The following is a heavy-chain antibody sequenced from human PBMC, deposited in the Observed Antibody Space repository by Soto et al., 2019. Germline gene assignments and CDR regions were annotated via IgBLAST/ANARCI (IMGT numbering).Heavy chain of an antibody. CDR2: MGTQHDT. Sequence: EVQLVESGGGLVQPGGSLRLSCAASGFTFSAYDMHWVRQPTGKGLEWVSAMGTQHDTYYPDSVKGRFTISRENAKNSLYLQMNSLRTGDTAVYYCARQASYWHGGGGWFDPWGQGTLVTVSS. CDR1: GFTFSAYD. J-gene: IGHJ5*02. D-gene: IGHD2-8*02. V-gene: IGHV3-13*01. CDR3: ARQASYWHGGGGWFDP.